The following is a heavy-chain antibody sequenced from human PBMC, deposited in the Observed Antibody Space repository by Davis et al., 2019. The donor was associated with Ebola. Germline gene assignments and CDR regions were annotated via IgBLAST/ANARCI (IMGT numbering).Heavy chain of an antibody. CDR3: ARALRIAAAGTI. J-gene: IGHJ4*02. CDR2: ISSSSSYT. V-gene: IGHV3-21*05. D-gene: IGHD6-13*01. Sequence: PGGSLRLSCAASGFTFSSYSMNWVRQAPGKGLEWVSYISSSSSYTNYADSVKGRFTISRDNAKNTLYLQMNSLRAEDTAVYYCARALRIAAAGTIWGQGTLVTVSS. CDR1: GFTFSSYS.